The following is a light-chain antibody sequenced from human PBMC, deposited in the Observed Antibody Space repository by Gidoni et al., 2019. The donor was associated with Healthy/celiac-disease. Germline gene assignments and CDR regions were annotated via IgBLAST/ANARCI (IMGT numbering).Light chain of an antibody. CDR2: DVR. Sequence: QSALTQPASVSGSPGQSITISCTGTSSDVGGYNYVSWYQQHPGKAPKLMIYDVRNRPSGVSNRFSGSKSGNTASLTISGLQAEDEADYYCSSYTSSSTLLFGGGTKLTV. CDR3: SSYTSSSTLL. V-gene: IGLV2-14*03. CDR1: SSDVGGYNY. J-gene: IGLJ2*01.